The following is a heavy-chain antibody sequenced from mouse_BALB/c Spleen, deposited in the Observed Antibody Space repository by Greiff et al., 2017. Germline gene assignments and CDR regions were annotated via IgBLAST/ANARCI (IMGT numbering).Heavy chain of an antibody. CDR2: ISSGGSYT. CDR1: GFTFSSYA. CDR3: AREIFDY. Sequence: EVKLEESGGSLVKPGGSLKLSCAASGFTFSSYAMSWVRQTPEKRLEWVATISSGGSYTYYPDSVKGRFTISRDNARNTLYLQMSSLRSEDTAMYYCAREIFDYWGQGTTLTVSS. J-gene: IGHJ2*01. V-gene: IGHV5-9-3*01.